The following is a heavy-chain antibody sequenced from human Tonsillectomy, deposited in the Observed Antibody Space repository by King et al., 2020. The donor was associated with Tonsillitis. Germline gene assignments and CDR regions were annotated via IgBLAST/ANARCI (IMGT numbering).Heavy chain of an antibody. CDR3: TSGPQLWFEVADA. J-gene: IGHJ6*02. D-gene: IGHD2-21*01. CDR2: IQIGGTT. Sequence: EVQLVESGGGLVQPGGSLRLSCAVSGFTVSNNYMSWVRQAPGKGREWVSRIQIGGTTFYAESVKGRFTISRHNSDNTLYLQMNSLSTEDTAIYYCTSGPQLWFEVADAWGQGTTVTVSS. CDR1: GFTVSNNY. V-gene: IGHV3-53*04.